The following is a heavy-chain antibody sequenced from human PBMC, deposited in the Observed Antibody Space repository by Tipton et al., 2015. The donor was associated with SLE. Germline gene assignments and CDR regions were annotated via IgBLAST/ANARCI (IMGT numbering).Heavy chain of an antibody. CDR2: ILKDGDEK. Sequence: SLRLSCAASGFTFSSYAMHWVRQAPGKGLEWVAVILKDGDEKYYADSVKGRFTISRDISKDTLYLQMNSLRPEDTAVYYCARGTQGHYRTFDMWGQGTMVTVSS. J-gene: IGHJ3*02. CDR3: ARGTQGHYRTFDM. CDR1: GFTFSSYA. D-gene: IGHD3-22*01. V-gene: IGHV3-30*04.